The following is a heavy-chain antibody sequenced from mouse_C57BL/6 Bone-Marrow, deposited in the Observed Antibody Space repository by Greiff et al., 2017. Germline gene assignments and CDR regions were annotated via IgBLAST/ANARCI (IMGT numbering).Heavy chain of an antibody. V-gene: IGHV1-81*01. CDR2: IYPRSGNT. CDR3: ARSDYYDYDLFAY. D-gene: IGHD2-4*01. Sequence: VQLQQSGAELARPGASVKLSCKASGYTFTSYGLSWVKQRTGQGLEWIGEIYPRSGNTNYNEKFKGKATLTADKSSSTAYMALRSLTSEDSAVYCCARSDYYDYDLFAYWGQGTLVTVSA. J-gene: IGHJ3*01. CDR1: GYTFTSYG.